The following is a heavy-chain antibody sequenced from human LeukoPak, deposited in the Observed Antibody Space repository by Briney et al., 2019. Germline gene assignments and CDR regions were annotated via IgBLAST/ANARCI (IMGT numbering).Heavy chain of an antibody. J-gene: IGHJ6*02. Sequence: ASVKVSCKASGYTFTGYYMHWVRQAPGQGLEWMGWINPNSGGINYAQKFQGWVTMTRDTSISTAYMELSRLRSDDTAVYYCARDFPGYYYGMDVWGQGTTVTVSS. CDR1: GYTFTGYY. V-gene: IGHV1-2*04. CDR2: INPNSGGI. CDR3: ARDFPGYYYGMDV.